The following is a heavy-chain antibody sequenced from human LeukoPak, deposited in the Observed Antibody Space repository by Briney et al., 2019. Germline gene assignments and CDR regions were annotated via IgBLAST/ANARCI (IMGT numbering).Heavy chain of an antibody. CDR1: GFTFSSYA. CDR3: AKDSGSSGAFDI. J-gene: IGHJ3*02. Sequence: PGGSLRLSCAASGFTFSSYAMSWVRQAPGKGLEWVSAISGGGGSTYYADSVKGRFTISRDNSKNTLYLQMNSLRAEDTAVYYCAKDSGSSGAFDIWGQGTMVTVSS. V-gene: IGHV3-23*01. CDR2: ISGGGGST. D-gene: IGHD3-10*01.